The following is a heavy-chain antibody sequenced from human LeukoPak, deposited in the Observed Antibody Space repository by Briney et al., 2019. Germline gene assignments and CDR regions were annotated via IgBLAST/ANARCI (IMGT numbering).Heavy chain of an antibody. V-gene: IGHV3-23*05. D-gene: IGHD2-15*01. Sequence: GGSLRLSCAASGFTFRSYAMIWVRQAPGKGLEWVSAIDDSGYNTFYTDSVKGRFTISRDNSRNVLNLQMNSLRADDTAVYYCAKLISSASAYWGQGAPVTVSS. J-gene: IGHJ4*02. CDR1: GFTFRSYA. CDR2: IDDSGYNT. CDR3: AKLISSASAY.